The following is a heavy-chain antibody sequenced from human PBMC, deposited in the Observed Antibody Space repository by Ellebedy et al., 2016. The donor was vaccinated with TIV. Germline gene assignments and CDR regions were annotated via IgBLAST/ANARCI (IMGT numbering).Heavy chain of an antibody. V-gene: IGHV3-23*01. Sequence: GESLKISCVASGFTFNIYAMTWARQAPGKGLEWVSAIDGSGHSTHYADSVEGRFTISRDNSKNTLFLQMNSLRAEDTALYYCAKVYSDDGGNSYLYYFDSWGQGTTVAVSS. CDR1: GFTFNIYA. J-gene: IGHJ4*03. CDR3: AKVYSDDGGNSYLYYFDS. CDR2: IDGSGHST. D-gene: IGHD4-23*01.